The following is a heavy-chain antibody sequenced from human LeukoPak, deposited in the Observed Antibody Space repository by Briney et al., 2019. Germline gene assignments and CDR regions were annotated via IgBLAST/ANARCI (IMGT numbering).Heavy chain of an antibody. CDR2: INTGGSST. CDR1: GFTLRSSW. D-gene: IGHD6-19*01. Sequence: GGSLRLSCAVSGFTLRSSWMHWVRQAPGKGLVWVSRINTGGSSTAYADSVKGRFTISRDNAENTLYLQMNSLRVEDTAVYYCARAYSSGWANALDIWGQGTMVTVSS. CDR3: ARAYSSGWANALDI. V-gene: IGHV3-74*01. J-gene: IGHJ3*02.